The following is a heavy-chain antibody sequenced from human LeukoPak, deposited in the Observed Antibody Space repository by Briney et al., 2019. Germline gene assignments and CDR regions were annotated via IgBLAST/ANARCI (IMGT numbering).Heavy chain of an antibody. CDR2: IKSDGSST. Sequence: GGSLRLSCAASGFAFITYWMHWVRQAPGKGLVWVSLIKSDGSSTNYADSVKGRFTISRDNAKNTLYLQMNSLRAEDTAVYYCARDVGYQVDYWGQGTLVTVSS. CDR3: ARDVGYQVDY. J-gene: IGHJ4*02. CDR1: GFAFITYW. V-gene: IGHV3-74*01. D-gene: IGHD2-15*01.